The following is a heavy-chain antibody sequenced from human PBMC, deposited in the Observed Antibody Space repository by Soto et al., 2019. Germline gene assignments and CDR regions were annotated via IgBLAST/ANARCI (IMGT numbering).Heavy chain of an antibody. J-gene: IGHJ5*02. V-gene: IGHV4-38-2*02. CDR1: GYSISSGYY. CDR3: ARDYYDSSGYRRFDP. D-gene: IGHD3-22*01. CDR2: IYHSGST. Sequence: SETLSLICAVSGYSISSGYYWGWIRQPPGKGLEWIGSIYHSGSTYYNPSLKSRVTISVDTSKNQFSLKLSSVTAADTAVYYCARDYYDSSGYRRFDPWGQGTLVTVSS.